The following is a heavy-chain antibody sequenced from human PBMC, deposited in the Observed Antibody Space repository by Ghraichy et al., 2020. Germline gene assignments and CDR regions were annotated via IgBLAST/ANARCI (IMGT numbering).Heavy chain of an antibody. J-gene: IGHJ6*03. CDR3: AKVAAAVAFYYYMDV. D-gene: IGHD6-13*01. Sequence: GGSLRLSCAASGFTLSSYAMSWVRQAPGKGLEWVSGISGRGGSTYNADSVKGRFTISRDNSKNTLYLQMNSLRAEDTAVYYCAKVAAAVAFYYYMDVWGKGTTVTVSS. CDR2: ISGRGGST. CDR1: GFTLSSYA. V-gene: IGHV3-23*01.